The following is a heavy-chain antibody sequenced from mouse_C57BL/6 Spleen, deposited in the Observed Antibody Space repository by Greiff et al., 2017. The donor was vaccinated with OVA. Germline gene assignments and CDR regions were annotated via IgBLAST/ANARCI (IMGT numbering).Heavy chain of an antibody. V-gene: IGHV5-4*01. CDR3: ARDGYGSSYVYYFDY. J-gene: IGHJ2*01. CDR2: ISDGGRYT. CDR1: GFTFSSYA. D-gene: IGHD1-1*01. Sequence: EVMLVESGGGLVKPGGSLKLSCAASGFTFSSYAMSWVRQTPEKRLEWVATISDGGRYTYSPDNVKGRFTISRDNAKNNLYLQMSHLKSEDTAMYYCARDGYGSSYVYYFDYWGQGTTLTVSS.